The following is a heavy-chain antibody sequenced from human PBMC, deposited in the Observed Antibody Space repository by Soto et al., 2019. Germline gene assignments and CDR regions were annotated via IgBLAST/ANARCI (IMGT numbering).Heavy chain of an antibody. J-gene: IGHJ4*02. CDR3: AKGPLRGQWLFSIDY. CDR2: ISGSGGST. CDR1: GFTFSSYA. Sequence: EVQLLESGGGLVQPGGSLRLSCAASGFTFSSYAMSWVRQAPGTGLEWVSAISGSGGSTYYADSVKGRFTISRDNSKNTLYLQMNSLRVEDTAVYYCAKGPLRGQWLFSIDYWCQVTLVTVSS. D-gene: IGHD6-19*01. V-gene: IGHV3-23*01.